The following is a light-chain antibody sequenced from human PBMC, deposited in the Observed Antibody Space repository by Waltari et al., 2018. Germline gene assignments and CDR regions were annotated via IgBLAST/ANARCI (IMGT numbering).Light chain of an antibody. CDR2: GAS. Sequence: EIVMTQSPATLSVSPGERATLSFRASQSVSSNLAWYQQKPGQDPRLLIYGASTRATGIPARFSGSGSGTEFTLTISSMQSEDFAVYYCQQYNNWITFGQGTRLEIK. CDR1: QSVSSN. V-gene: IGKV3-15*01. CDR3: QQYNNWIT. J-gene: IGKJ5*01.